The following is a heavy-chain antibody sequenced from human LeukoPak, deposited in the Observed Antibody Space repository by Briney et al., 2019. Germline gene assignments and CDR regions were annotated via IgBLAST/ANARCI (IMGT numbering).Heavy chain of an antibody. CDR1: GFTFSSYW. Sequence: PGGSLRLSCAASGFTFSSYWMSWVRQAPGKGLEWVAKIKQDGSVKYYVDSVKGRFTISRDNAKNSQYLQMNSLRAEDTAVYYCARGPARANSSDYWGQGTLVIVSS. CDR2: IKQDGSVK. V-gene: IGHV3-7*01. D-gene: IGHD2/OR15-2a*01. CDR3: ARGPARANSSDY. J-gene: IGHJ4*02.